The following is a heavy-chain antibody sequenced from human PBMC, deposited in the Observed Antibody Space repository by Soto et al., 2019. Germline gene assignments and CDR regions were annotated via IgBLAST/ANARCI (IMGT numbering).Heavy chain of an antibody. CDR2: IYYSGNT. Sequence: SETLSLTCVVSGGSITSSNYYWGWIRQPPGKGLELIGNIYYSGNTYYNPSLKSRVTISIDTSKSQFSLKLSSVTAADTAVYYCARLRAGPDNGWYWAFDYWGQGTLVTVSS. CDR1: GGSITSSNYY. CDR3: ARLRAGPDNGWYWAFDY. V-gene: IGHV4-39*01. D-gene: IGHD6-19*01. J-gene: IGHJ4*02.